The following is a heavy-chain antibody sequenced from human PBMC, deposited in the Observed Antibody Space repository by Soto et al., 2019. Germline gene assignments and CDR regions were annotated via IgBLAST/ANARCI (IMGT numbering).Heavy chain of an antibody. CDR3: ARGGGGNIVGATNDY. CDR2: IYYSGST. CDR1: GGSVSSGSYY. V-gene: IGHV4-61*01. J-gene: IGHJ4*02. D-gene: IGHD1-26*01. Sequence: KASEILSLTCTASGGSVSSGSYYWSWIRQPPGQGLEWIRYIYYSGSTNYNPSLKSRVTISVDTSKNQFSLKLSSVTAADTDVYYCARGGGGNIVGATNDYWGQGTLVTVSS.